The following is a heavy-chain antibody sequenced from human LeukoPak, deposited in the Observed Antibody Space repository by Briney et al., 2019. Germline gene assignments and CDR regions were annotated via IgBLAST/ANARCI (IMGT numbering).Heavy chain of an antibody. CDR1: GYTFTGYY. CDR2: INPNSGGT. Sequence: ASVKVSCKASGYTFTGYYMHWVRQAPGQGPEWMGWINPNSGGTNYAQKFQGRVTMTRDTSISTAYMELSRLRSDDTAVYYCARDPGALAVAGPPIDYWGQGTLVTVSS. CDR3: ARDPGALAVAGPPIDY. V-gene: IGHV1-2*02. D-gene: IGHD6-19*01. J-gene: IGHJ4*02.